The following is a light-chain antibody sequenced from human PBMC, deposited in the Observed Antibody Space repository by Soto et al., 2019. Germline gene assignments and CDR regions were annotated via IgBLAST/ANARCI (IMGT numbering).Light chain of an antibody. CDR1: QGISTW. Sequence: DSQMTQSPSSVSASVGDRATITCRASQGISTWLAWYQQKPGKAPKLLIYGASSLASGVPSRFSGSGSGTDFTLSISSLQPEDFATYYCQQANGFPATFGPGTKVDIK. CDR3: QQANGFPAT. CDR2: GAS. V-gene: IGKV1-12*01. J-gene: IGKJ3*01.